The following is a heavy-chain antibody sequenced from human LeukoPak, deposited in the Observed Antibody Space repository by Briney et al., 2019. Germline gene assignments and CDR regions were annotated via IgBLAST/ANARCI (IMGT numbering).Heavy chain of an antibody. CDR3: ARGRRARYYDSSALGY. CDR1: GYTFTSYD. V-gene: IGHV1-8*01. CDR2: MNPNSGNT. D-gene: IGHD3-22*01. Sequence: GASVKVSCKASGYTFTSYDINWVRQATGQGLEWMGWMNPNSGNTGYAQKFQGRVTMTRNTSISTAYMELSSLRSEDTAVYYCARGRRARYYDSSALGYWGQGTLVTVSS. J-gene: IGHJ4*02.